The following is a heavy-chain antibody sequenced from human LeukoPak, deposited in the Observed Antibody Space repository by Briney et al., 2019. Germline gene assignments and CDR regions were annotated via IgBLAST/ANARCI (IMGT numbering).Heavy chain of an antibody. CDR3: ARVSIVVVPAAFYYYYGMDV. J-gene: IGHJ6*02. CDR2: INHSGST. CDR1: GGSFSGYY. V-gene: IGHV4-34*01. Sequence: SETLSLTCAVYGGSFSGYYWSWIRQPPGKGLEWIGEINHSGSTNYDPSLKSRVTISVDTSKNQSSLKLSSVTAADTAVYYCARVSIVVVPAAFYYYYGMDVWGQGTTVTVSS. D-gene: IGHD2-2*01.